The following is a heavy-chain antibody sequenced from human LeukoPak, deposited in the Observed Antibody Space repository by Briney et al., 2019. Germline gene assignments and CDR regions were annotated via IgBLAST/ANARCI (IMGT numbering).Heavy chain of an antibody. CDR3: ARFIVVVPAAGWFDP. J-gene: IGHJ5*02. D-gene: IGHD2-2*01. CDR1: GGSISSGDYY. Sequence: PSETLSLTCTVSGGSISSGDYYWSWIRQPPGKGLEWTGYIYYSGSTYYNPSLKSRVTISVDTSKNQFSLKLSSVTAADTAVYYCARFIVVVPAAGWFDPWGQGTLVTVSS. CDR2: IYYSGST. V-gene: IGHV4-30-4*08.